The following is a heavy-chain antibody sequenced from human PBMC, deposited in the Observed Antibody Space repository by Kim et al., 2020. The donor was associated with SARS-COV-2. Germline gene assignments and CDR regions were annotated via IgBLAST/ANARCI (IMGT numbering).Heavy chain of an antibody. D-gene: IGHD3-10*01. Sequence: YAQKFQGRVTMTRDTSTSTVYMELSSLRSEDTAVYYCARVKYYYGSGVDYWGQGTLVTVSS. CDR3: ARVKYYYGSGVDY. J-gene: IGHJ4*02. V-gene: IGHV1-46*01.